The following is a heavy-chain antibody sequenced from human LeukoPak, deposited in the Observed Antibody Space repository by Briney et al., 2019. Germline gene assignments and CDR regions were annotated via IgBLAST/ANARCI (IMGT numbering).Heavy chain of an antibody. CDR3: ARGPRSDYTYYYYMDV. J-gene: IGHJ6*03. Sequence: PGGSLRLSCAASGFTFSSYSMNWVRQAPGKGLEWVSSISSSSSYIYYADSVKGRFTISRDNAKNSLYLQMNSLRAEDTAVYYCARGPRSDYTYYYYMDVWGKGTTVTVSS. V-gene: IGHV3-21*01. CDR1: GFTFSSYS. CDR2: ISSSSSYI. D-gene: IGHD1-26*01.